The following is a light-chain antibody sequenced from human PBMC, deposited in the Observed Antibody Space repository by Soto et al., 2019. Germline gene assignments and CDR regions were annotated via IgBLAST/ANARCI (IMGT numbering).Light chain of an antibody. CDR3: QQRSDWPFT. CDR1: QSVRGF. J-gene: IGKJ4*01. Sequence: ETALTQSPATLSLSPGERATLSCRASQSVRGFLGWYQQKPGQAPRLLIYDASNRAPGIPARFSGSGSGTDFTLTISSLKPEDFAVYYCQQRSDWPFTFGGGTKVDIK. CDR2: DAS. V-gene: IGKV3-11*01.